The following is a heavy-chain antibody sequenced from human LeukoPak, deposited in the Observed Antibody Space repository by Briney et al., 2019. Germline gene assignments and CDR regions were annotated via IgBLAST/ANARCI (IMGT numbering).Heavy chain of an antibody. V-gene: IGHV4-34*01. CDR3: ARVGLDGRGANWFDP. CDR1: GGSFSGYY. Sequence: SETLSLTCAVYGGSFSGYYWSWIRQPPGKGLEWIGEINHSGSTNYNPSLKSRVTISVDTSKNQFSLKLSSVTAADTAVYYCARVGLDGRGANWFDPWGQGTLVTVSS. D-gene: IGHD3-10*01. J-gene: IGHJ5*02. CDR2: INHSGST.